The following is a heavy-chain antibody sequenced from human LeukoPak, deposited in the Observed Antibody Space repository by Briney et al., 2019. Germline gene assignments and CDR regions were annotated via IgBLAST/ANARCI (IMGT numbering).Heavy chain of an antibody. CDR1: GGSFSSSDYY. V-gene: IGHV4-39*01. D-gene: IGHD1-14*01. CDR3: ARHEWGITNAFDI. CDR2: IYYSGTT. Sequence: PSETLSLTCAVSGGSFSSSDYYWGWIRQPPGKGLEWIGSIYYSGTTYYNPSLKSRVTISVDTSKNQFSLKLRSVTAADTAVYYCARHEWGITNAFDIWGQGTMVTVSS. J-gene: IGHJ3*02.